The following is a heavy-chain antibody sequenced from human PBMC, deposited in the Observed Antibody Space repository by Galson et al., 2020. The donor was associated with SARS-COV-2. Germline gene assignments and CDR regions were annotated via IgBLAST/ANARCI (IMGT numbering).Heavy chain of an antibody. CDR2: IYTSGST. CDR3: ARDTFNMVRRPNYYYYGMDV. V-gene: IGHV4-4*07. CDR1: GGSISSYY. J-gene: IGHJ6*02. D-gene: IGHD3-10*01. Sequence: SETLSLTCTVSGGSISSYYWSWIRQPAGKGLEWIGRIYTSGSTNYNPSLKSRVTMSVDTSKNQFSLKLSSVTAADTAVYYCARDTFNMVRRPNYYYYGMDVWGQGTTVTVSS.